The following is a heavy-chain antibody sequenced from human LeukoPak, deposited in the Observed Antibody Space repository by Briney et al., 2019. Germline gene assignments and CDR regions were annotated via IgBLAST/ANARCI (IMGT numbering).Heavy chain of an antibody. CDR1: GFTFTNYW. D-gene: IGHD7-27*01. V-gene: IGHV3-7*01. CDR3: ARGVRSPTWGYYYYYMDV. CDR2: IKQDRSEK. Sequence: GGSLRLSCAASGFTFTNYWISWVRQVPGKGLEFVANIKQDRSEKYYVDSVKGRFTISRDNAKNSLYLQMNTLRAEDTAVYYCARGVRSPTWGYYYYYMDVWGKGTTVTVSS. J-gene: IGHJ6*03.